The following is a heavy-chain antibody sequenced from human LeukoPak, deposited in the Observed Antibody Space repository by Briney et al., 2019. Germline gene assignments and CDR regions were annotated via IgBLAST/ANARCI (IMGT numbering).Heavy chain of an antibody. CDR2: IYYSGST. CDR3: ARGYYDFWSGYSGGGWFDP. V-gene: IGHV4-59*01. J-gene: IGHJ5*02. CDR1: GGSISSYY. Sequence: PSETLSLTCTVSGGSISSYYWSWIRQPPGKGLEWIGYIYYSGSTNYNPSLKSRVTISVDTSKNQFSLKLSSVTAADTAVYYCARGYYDFWSGYSGGGWFDPWGQGTLVTVSS. D-gene: IGHD3-3*01.